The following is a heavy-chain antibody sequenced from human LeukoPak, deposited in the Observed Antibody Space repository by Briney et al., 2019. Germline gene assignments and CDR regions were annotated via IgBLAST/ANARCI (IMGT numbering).Heavy chain of an antibody. Sequence: GGSLRLSCAASGFTFSYYSTNWVRQAPGKGLEWVSSIGSSSSHIYYADSVKGRFTISRDNSKNSLHLQMNSLRAEDTAVYYCARDQDSSSSGFDYWGQGTLVTVSS. V-gene: IGHV3-21*01. D-gene: IGHD6-6*01. CDR1: GFTFSYYS. CDR3: ARDQDSSSSGFDY. CDR2: IGSSSSHI. J-gene: IGHJ4*02.